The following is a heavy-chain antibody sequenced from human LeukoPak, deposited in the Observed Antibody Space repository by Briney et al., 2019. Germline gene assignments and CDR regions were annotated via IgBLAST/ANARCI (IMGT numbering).Heavy chain of an antibody. D-gene: IGHD1-1*01. CDR3: ARSGYLDNWFDP. CDR1: GGTFSSYT. CDR2: IIPILGIA. J-gene: IGHJ5*02. Sequence: ASVKVSCKASGGTFSSYTISWVRQAPGQGLEWMGRIIPILGIANYAQKFQGRVTNTADKSTSTAYMELSSLRSEDTAVYYCARSGYLDNWFDPWGQGTLVTVSS. V-gene: IGHV1-69*02.